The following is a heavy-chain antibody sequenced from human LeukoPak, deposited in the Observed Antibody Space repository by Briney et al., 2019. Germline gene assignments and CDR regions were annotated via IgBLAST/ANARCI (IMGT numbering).Heavy chain of an antibody. CDR1: GYTFTSYY. CDR3: ARNSRQWLGYDY. J-gene: IGHJ4*02. D-gene: IGHD6-19*01. CDR2: INPSGGST. V-gene: IGHV1-46*01. Sequence: ASVKVSCKASGYTFTSYYMHWVRQTPGQGLEWMGIINPSGGSTSYAQKFQGRVTMTRDTSTSTVYMELSSLRSEDTAVYYCARNSRQWLGYDYWGQGTLVTVSS.